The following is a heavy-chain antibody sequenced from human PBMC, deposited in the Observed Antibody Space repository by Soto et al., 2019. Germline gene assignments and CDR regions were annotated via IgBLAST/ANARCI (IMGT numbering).Heavy chain of an antibody. V-gene: IGHV4-39*01. CDR3: ARHVHDFWSGSPRAFDY. CDR2: SYYSGST. Sequence: SETLSLTCTVSGGSISSGIYYWGWIRQPPGKGLEWIGSSYYSGSTYYNPSLKSRVTISVDTSKNQFSLKLSPVTAADTAVYYCARHVHDFWSGSPRAFDYWGQGTLVTVS. CDR1: GGSISSGIYY. J-gene: IGHJ4*02. D-gene: IGHD3-3*01.